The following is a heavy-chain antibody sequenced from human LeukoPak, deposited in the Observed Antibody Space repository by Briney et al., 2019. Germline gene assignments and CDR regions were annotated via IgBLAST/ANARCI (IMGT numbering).Heavy chain of an antibody. Sequence: PSETLSLTCTVSGGSISSYYWSWIRQPAGKGLEWIGRIYTSGSTNYNPSLKSRVTISVDTSKNQFSLKLSSVTAADTAVYYCARESGRYIVVVPGIREDGFDPWGQGTLVTVSS. CDR1: GGSISSYY. CDR2: IYTSGST. D-gene: IGHD2-2*01. CDR3: ARESGRYIVVVPGIREDGFDP. J-gene: IGHJ5*02. V-gene: IGHV4-4*07.